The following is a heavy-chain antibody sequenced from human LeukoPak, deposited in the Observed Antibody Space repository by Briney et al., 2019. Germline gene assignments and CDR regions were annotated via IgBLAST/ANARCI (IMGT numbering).Heavy chain of an antibody. CDR2: INPNRGGT. CDR1: GYTFTGYY. D-gene: IGHD6-19*01. Sequence: ASVKVSCKASGYTFTGYYMHWVRQAPGQGLEWKGWINPNRGGTNYAQKFQGRVTMTRDTSISTAYMELSRLRSDDTAVYYCARIEWGYQLLPRYSSGWYFDYWGQGTLVTVSS. CDR3: ARIEWGYQLLPRYSSGWYFDY. V-gene: IGHV1-2*02. J-gene: IGHJ4*02.